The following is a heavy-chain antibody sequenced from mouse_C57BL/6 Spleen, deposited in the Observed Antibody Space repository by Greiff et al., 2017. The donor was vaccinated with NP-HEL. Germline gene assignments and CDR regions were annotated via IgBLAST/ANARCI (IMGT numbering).Heavy chain of an antibody. CDR2: INPNNGGT. Sequence: EVQLQQSGPELVKPGASVKISCKASGYTFTDYYMNWVKQSPGKSLEWIGDINPNNGGTSYNQKFKGKATLTVDKSSSTAYMELRSLTSEDSAVYYCARGNYGAMDYWGQGTSVTVSS. CDR3: ARGNYGAMDY. D-gene: IGHD2-1*01. CDR1: GYTFTDYY. J-gene: IGHJ4*01. V-gene: IGHV1-26*01.